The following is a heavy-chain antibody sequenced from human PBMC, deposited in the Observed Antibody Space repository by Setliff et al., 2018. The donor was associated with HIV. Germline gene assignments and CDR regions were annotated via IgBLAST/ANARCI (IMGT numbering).Heavy chain of an antibody. J-gene: IGHJ4*02. CDR1: GGTFSSYA. V-gene: IGHV3-30-3*01. CDR3: ARKGR. Sequence: SCKASGGTFSSYAMHWVRQAPGKGLEWVAVISYDGSNKYYADSVKGRFTISRDNSKNTLYLQMNSLRAEDTAVYYCARKGRWGQGTLVTVSS. CDR2: ISYDGSNK.